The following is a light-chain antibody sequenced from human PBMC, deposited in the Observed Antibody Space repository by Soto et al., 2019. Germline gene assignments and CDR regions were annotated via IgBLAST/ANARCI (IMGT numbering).Light chain of an antibody. CDR3: QQYSSYWT. CDR1: QDVATW. J-gene: IGKJ1*01. V-gene: IGKV1-5*03. Sequence: IVMSQSPSSLSASVGDTVTITCRASQDVATWLAWYQQKPGKAPKLLIYKSSTLNGGVPSRFSAIGSGTEYSLTISGLQPDDVATYYCQQYSSYWTFGQGTMVEIK. CDR2: KSS.